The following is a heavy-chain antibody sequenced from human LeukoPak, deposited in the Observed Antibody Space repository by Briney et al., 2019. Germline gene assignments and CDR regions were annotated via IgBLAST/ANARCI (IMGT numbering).Heavy chain of an antibody. D-gene: IGHD2-21*02. CDR3: ARGWVCGGDCYHLDY. CDR1: GYTFTGYY. Sequence: ASVKVSCKASGYTFTGYYMHWVRQAPGQGLEWMGGIIPIFGTANYAQKFQGRVTITADESTSTAYMELSSLRSEDTAVYYCARGWVCGGDCYHLDYWGQGTLVTVSS. J-gene: IGHJ4*02. CDR2: IIPIFGTA. V-gene: IGHV1-69*13.